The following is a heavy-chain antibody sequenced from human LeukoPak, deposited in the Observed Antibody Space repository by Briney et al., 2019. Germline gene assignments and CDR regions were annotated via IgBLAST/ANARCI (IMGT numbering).Heavy chain of an antibody. D-gene: IGHD7-27*01. CDR1: GGTFSSYA. J-gene: IGHJ4*02. CDR2: IIPIFGTA. CDR3: ARTKLGIGGGYFDY. V-gene: IGHV1-69*05. Sequence: SSVKVSCKVSGGTFSSYAISWVRQAPGQGLEWMGRIIPIFGTANYAQKFQGRVTITTDESTSTAYMELSSLRSEDTAVYYCARTKLGIGGGYFDYWGQGTLVTVSS.